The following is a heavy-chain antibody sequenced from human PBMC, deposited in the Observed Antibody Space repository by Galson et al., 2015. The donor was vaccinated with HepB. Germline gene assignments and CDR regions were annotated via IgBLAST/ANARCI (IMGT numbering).Heavy chain of an antibody. CDR3: ARASRVQAGSDDH. J-gene: IGHJ4*02. Sequence: SVKVSCKASGYTFTDYGFSWVRQAPGQGLEWMGWISVYNDYTNYAQKFQGRVSMTTDTSTSTAYMELMNLRSDDTAIYYCARASRVQAGSDDHWGQGTLVIVSS. CDR1: GYTFTDYG. V-gene: IGHV1-18*04. CDR2: ISVYNDYT. D-gene: IGHD2-2*01.